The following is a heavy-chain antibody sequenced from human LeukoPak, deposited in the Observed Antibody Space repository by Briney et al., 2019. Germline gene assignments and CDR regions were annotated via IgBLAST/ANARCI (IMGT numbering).Heavy chain of an antibody. CDR1: GYTFTGFY. Sequence: ASVKVSCKASGYTFTGFYIHWVRQAPGQGLEWMGRINPNSGGTNYAQKFQGRVSVTRDTYISTAYMEVSRLRSDDTAVYYCARALVRGLVVSMDVWGKGTTVTVSS. J-gene: IGHJ6*03. D-gene: IGHD3-10*01. CDR2: INPNSGGT. CDR3: ARALVRGLVVSMDV. V-gene: IGHV1-2*06.